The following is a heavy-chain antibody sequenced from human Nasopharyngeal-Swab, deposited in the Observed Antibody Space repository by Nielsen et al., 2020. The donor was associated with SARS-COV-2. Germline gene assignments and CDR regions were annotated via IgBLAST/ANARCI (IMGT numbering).Heavy chain of an antibody. D-gene: IGHD2-8*02. J-gene: IGHJ4*02. CDR3: ARDQAGGGVLGY. V-gene: IGHV1-69*13. CDR1: GYTFTSYG. Sequence: SVKVSCKASGYTFTSYGISWMRQAPGQGLEWMGGIIPIFGTANYAQKFQGRVTITADESTSTAYMELSSLRSEDTAVYYCARDQAGGGVLGYWGQGTLVTVSS. CDR2: IIPIFGTA.